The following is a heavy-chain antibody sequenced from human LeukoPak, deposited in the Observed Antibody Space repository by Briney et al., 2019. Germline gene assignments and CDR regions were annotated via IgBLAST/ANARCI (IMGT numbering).Heavy chain of an antibody. CDR1: GFTFNEYA. D-gene: IGHD1-26*01. J-gene: IGHJ4*02. V-gene: IGHV3-43*01. CDR2: ISSDGSST. Sequence: GGSLRLSCATSGFTFNEYAMHWVRQVPGKGLEWVTLISSDGSSTSYADSVKGRFTISRDNSKDSMYLEMNSLTTEDTALYYCAKDIYSGTYRRGGYFDHWGQGTPVTVSS. CDR3: AKDIYSGTYRRGGYFDH.